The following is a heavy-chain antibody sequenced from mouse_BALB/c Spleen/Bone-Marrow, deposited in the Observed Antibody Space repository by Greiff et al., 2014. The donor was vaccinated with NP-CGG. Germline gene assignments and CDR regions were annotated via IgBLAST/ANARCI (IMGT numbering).Heavy chain of an antibody. CDR1: GYTFTDYV. CDR3: ARLDGNYRYAMDY. J-gene: IGHJ4*01. V-gene: IGHV1-77*01. CDR2: IYPGSGST. Sequence: QVQLKQSGPELGKPGASVKMSCRASGYTFTDYVITWGEQRTGQGLEWIGEIYPGSGSTYYNEKFKGKATLTADKSSNTAYMQLGSLTSEDSAVYFCARLDGNYRYAMDYWGQGTSVTVSS. D-gene: IGHD2-1*01.